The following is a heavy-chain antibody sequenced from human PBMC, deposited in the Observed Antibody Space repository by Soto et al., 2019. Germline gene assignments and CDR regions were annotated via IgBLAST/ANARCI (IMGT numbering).Heavy chain of an antibody. D-gene: IGHD6-19*01. CDR3: AKVHYSSGCYRYYYNGMDV. CDR1: GFTFSSYG. V-gene: IGHV3-30*18. Sequence: QVQLVESGGGVVQPGMSLRLSCAASGFTFSSYGMHWVRQAPGKGLEWVAVISYDGSNKYYADAVKGLFTSSRDNCKNTLYLHMSSPRAEYTPVYYCAKVHYSSGCYRYYYNGMDVWVQGTTVTVS. J-gene: IGHJ6*02. CDR2: ISYDGSNK.